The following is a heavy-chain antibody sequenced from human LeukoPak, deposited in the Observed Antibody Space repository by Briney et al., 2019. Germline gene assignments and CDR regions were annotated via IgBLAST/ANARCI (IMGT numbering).Heavy chain of an antibody. CDR1: GFTFSSYS. CDR2: ISSSSSTI. Sequence: GGSLRLSCAASGFTFSSYSMNWVRQAPGKGLEWVSYISSSSSTIYYADSVKGRFTISRDNAKNSLYLQMNSLRAEDTAVYYCARAEITFGGVIVSGNAFDIWGQGTMVTVSS. V-gene: IGHV3-48*01. J-gene: IGHJ3*02. CDR3: ARAEITFGGVIVSGNAFDI. D-gene: IGHD3-16*02.